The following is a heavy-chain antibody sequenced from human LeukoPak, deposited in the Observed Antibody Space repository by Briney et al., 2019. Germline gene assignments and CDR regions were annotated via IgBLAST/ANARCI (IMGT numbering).Heavy chain of an antibody. Sequence: SETLSLTCAVYGGSFSGYYWSWIRQPPGKGLEWIGEINHSGSTNYNPSLKSRVTISVDTSKNQFSLKLRSVTAADTAVYYCARAPGATDGYNYDYWGQGTLVTVSS. CDR1: GGSFSGYY. J-gene: IGHJ4*02. CDR2: INHSGST. CDR3: ARAPGATDGYNYDY. D-gene: IGHD5-24*01. V-gene: IGHV4-34*01.